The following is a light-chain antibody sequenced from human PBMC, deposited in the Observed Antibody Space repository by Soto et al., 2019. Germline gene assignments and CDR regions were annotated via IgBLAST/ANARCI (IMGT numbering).Light chain of an antibody. CDR2: KVS. V-gene: IGKV2-30*01. CDR3: MQGTHWPWT. Sequence: DVVMTQSPLSLPVTLGQPASISCSSSESLVYSDGNTYLHWFQQRPGQSPRRLFYKVSNRDSGVPDRFSGSGSGTDFTLKISRVEAEDVGVYYCMQGTHWPWTFGQGTKVDIK. CDR1: ESLVYSDGNTY. J-gene: IGKJ1*01.